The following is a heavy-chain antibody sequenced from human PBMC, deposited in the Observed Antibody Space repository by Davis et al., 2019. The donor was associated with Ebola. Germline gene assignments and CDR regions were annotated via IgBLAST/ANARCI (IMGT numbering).Heavy chain of an antibody. V-gene: IGHV4-34*01. Sequence: PSETLSLTCAVYGGSFSGYYWSWIRQPPGKGLEWIGEINHSGSTNYNPSLKSRVTISVDTSKNQFSLKLSSVTAADTAVCYCARDRLELRDYYYGMDVWGQGTTVTVSS. J-gene: IGHJ6*02. D-gene: IGHD1-7*01. CDR3: ARDRLELRDYYYGMDV. CDR2: INHSGST. CDR1: GGSFSGYY.